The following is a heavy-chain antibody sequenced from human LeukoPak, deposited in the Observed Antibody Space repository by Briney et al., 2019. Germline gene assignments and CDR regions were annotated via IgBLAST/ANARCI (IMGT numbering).Heavy chain of an antibody. J-gene: IGHJ4*02. CDR1: GGSFSGYY. D-gene: IGHD4-17*01. V-gene: IGHV4-34*01. CDR3: ARHIYGDYDY. CDR2: INHSGGT. Sequence: SETLSLTCAVYGGSFSGYYWSWIRQPPGKGLEWIGEINHSGGTNYNPSLKSRGTISVDTSKNQFSLKLSSVTAADTAVYYCARHIYGDYDYWGQGTLVTVSS.